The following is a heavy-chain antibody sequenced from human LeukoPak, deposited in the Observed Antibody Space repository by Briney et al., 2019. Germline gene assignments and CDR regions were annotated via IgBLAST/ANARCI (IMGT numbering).Heavy chain of an antibody. Sequence: ASVKVSCKASGGTFSSYAISWVRQAPGQGLEWMGGIIPIFGTANYAQKFQGRVTITADESTSTAYMELSSLRSEDTAVYYCARHSSGWLDYGFRKTPKPKYYFDYWGQGTLVTVSS. CDR2: IIPIFGTA. J-gene: IGHJ4*02. V-gene: IGHV1-69*13. CDR3: ARHSSGWLDYGFRKTPKPKYYFDY. CDR1: GGTFSSYA. D-gene: IGHD6-19*01.